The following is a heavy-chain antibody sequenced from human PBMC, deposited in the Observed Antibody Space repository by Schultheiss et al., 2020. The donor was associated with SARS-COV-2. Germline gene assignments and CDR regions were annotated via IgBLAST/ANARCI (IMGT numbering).Heavy chain of an antibody. CDR3: ARDQTRSSSAWHAFDI. Sequence: GESLKISCAASGFTVSSNYMSWVGQAPGKGLEWLSIIYSGGSTYYADSVKGRFTISRDNSRNTLYLQMNTLRTEDTAVYYCARDQTRSSSAWHAFDIWGQGTMVTVSS. CDR2: IYSGGST. J-gene: IGHJ3*02. D-gene: IGHD6-6*01. V-gene: IGHV3-66*02. CDR1: GFTVSSNY.